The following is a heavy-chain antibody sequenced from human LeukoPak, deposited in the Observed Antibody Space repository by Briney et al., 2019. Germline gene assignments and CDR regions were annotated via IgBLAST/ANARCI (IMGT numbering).Heavy chain of an antibody. V-gene: IGHV3-74*01. D-gene: IGHD2-15*01. CDR3: TRRVSATRWFDP. Sequence: GGSLRLSCAASGITFSSYWMHWVRQAPGKGLVWVSRINSDGSTTNYAHSVKGRLTISRDNAENTMYLQMNRLRVEDTAVYYCTRRVSATRWFDPWGQGTLVTVSS. CDR2: INSDGSTT. J-gene: IGHJ5*02. CDR1: GITFSSYW.